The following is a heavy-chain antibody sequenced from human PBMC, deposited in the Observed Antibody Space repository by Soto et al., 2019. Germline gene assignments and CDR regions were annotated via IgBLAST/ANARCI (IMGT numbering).Heavy chain of an antibody. D-gene: IGHD2-2*01. Sequence: ASVKVSCKASGYSFTIYSMHWVRQAPGQRLEWMGWINAGNGNTKYSQKFQGRVTITRDTSASTAYMELSSLRSEDTAVYYCARVYCSSTSCYYYYGMDVWGQGTTVTGSS. CDR2: INAGNGNT. V-gene: IGHV1-3*01. J-gene: IGHJ6*02. CDR3: ARVYCSSTSCYYYYGMDV. CDR1: GYSFTIYS.